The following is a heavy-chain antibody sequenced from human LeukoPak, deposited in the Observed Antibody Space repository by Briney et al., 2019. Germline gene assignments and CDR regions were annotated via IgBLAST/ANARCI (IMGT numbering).Heavy chain of an antibody. CDR1: GGTFSSYA. V-gene: IGHV1-69*04. Sequence: TVKVSCKASGGTFSSYAISWVRQAPGQGLEWMGRIIPILGIANYAQKFQGRVTITADKSTSTAYMELSSLRSEDTAVYYCARDSHRGCSSTSCYFAWFDPWGQGTLVTVSS. D-gene: IGHD2-2*01. J-gene: IGHJ5*02. CDR2: IIPILGIA. CDR3: ARDSHRGCSSTSCYFAWFDP.